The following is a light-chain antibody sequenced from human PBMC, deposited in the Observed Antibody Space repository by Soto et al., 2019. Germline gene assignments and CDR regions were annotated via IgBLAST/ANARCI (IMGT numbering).Light chain of an antibody. CDR3: QQYDSSST. J-gene: IGKJ4*02. Sequence: DIQMTQSPSTLSASVGDRVTITCRASQNIRSWLAWYQQKPGKAPRHLIYKASSLESGVPSRFSGSGSGTEFTLTISSLQPDDSATYYCQQYDSSSTFGGGTKVEIK. CDR1: QNIRSW. CDR2: KAS. V-gene: IGKV1-5*03.